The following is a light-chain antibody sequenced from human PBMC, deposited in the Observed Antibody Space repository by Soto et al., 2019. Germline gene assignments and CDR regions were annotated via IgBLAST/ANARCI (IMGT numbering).Light chain of an antibody. Sequence: DTVMTQSPDSLAVSLGERATINCKSSQSVLFTSSNKNFLTWYQQKPGQPPKLLIYLASTRESGVPDRFSGSGSGTNFTLTISSLQAEDVAVYYCQQYYTTPWTFGQGTKVEIK. CDR3: QQYYTTPWT. J-gene: IGKJ1*01. V-gene: IGKV4-1*01. CDR2: LAS. CDR1: QSVLFTSSNKNF.